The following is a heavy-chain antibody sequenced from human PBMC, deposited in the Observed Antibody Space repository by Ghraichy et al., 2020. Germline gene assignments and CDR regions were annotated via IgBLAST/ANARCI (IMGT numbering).Heavy chain of an antibody. D-gene: IGHD1-7*01. CDR3: ARGGAPVSMELVYYGMDV. CDR1: GFSLNTSGMC. V-gene: IGHV2-70*11. Sequence: SGPTLVKPTQTLTLTCTFSGFSLNTSGMCVSWIRQPPGKALEWLARIDWDDDKDYSTSLKTRLTISKDTSKNQVVLTMTNMDPVDTATYYCARGGAPVSMELVYYGMDVWGQGTTVTVSS. CDR2: IDWDDDK. J-gene: IGHJ6*02.